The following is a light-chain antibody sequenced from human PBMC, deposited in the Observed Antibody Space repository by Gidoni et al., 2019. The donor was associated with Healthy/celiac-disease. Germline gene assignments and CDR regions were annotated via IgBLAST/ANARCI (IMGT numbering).Light chain of an antibody. V-gene: IGLV2-14*03. Sequence: QSALTQPASVSGSPGQSITISCTGTSSDVGGYNYVSWYQQHPGKAPKLMIYDVSNRPSGVSNRFSGSKSGNTASLTISGLQAEDEADYYCSSYTSGSTLTWVFGGGTKLTVL. CDR1: SSDVGGYNY. J-gene: IGLJ3*02. CDR3: SSYTSGSTLTWV. CDR2: DVS.